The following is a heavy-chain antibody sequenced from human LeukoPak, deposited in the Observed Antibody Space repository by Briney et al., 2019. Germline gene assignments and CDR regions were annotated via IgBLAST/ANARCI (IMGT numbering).Heavy chain of an antibody. V-gene: IGHV1-18*01. CDR2: ISAYNGNA. CDR1: GYSFTYSG. Sequence: ASVKVSCKTSGYSFTYSGVSWVRQAPGQGLEWMGWISAYNGNAKYAQKVQDRVTLTTDTSTSTAYMELGSLRSDDTAVYYCARDRDHRALAGSFDPWGQGTLVTVSS. CDR3: ARDRDHRALAGSFDP. D-gene: IGHD6-19*01. J-gene: IGHJ5*02.